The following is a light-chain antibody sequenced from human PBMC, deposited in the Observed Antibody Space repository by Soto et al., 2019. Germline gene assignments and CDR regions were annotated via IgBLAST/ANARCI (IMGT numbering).Light chain of an antibody. CDR3: QQTYSTPQP. J-gene: IGKJ5*01. V-gene: IGKV1-39*01. Sequence: DIQMTQSPSSLSASVGDRVTITCRASQSVRNHLNWYQLKPGKAPKLLICAASSLQSGAPSRFSGSGSGTDFTLTISSLQPEDFATYYCQQTYSTPQPFGQGTRLEIK. CDR2: AAS. CDR1: QSVRNH.